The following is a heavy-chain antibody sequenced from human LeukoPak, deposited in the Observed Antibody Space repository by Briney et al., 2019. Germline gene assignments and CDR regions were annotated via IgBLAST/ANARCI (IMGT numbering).Heavy chain of an antibody. V-gene: IGHV4-34*01. J-gene: IGHJ4*02. CDR1: GGSFSGYY. Sequence: PSETLSLTCAVYGGSFSGYYWSWIRQPPGKGLEWIGEINHSGSTNYNPSLKSRVTISVDTSKNQFSLKLSSVTAADTAVYYCAKVEDRTLFDYWGQGTLVTVSS. D-gene: IGHD3-16*01. CDR2: INHSGST. CDR3: AKVEDRTLFDY.